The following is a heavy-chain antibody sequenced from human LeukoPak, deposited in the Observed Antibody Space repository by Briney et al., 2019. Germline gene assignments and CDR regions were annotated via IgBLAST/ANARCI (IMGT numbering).Heavy chain of an antibody. CDR1: GYTFTSYG. D-gene: IGHD3-22*01. J-gene: IGHJ4*02. V-gene: IGHV1-18*01. CDR2: ISAYNGNT. Sequence: ASVKVSCKASGYTFTSYGISWVRQAPGQGLEWMGWISAYNGNTNYAQKLQGRVTMTTDTSTSTAYMELRSLRSDDTAVYYCARGQYYYDSSGFPTPLFDYWGQGTLVTVSS. CDR3: ARGQYYYDSSGFPTPLFDY.